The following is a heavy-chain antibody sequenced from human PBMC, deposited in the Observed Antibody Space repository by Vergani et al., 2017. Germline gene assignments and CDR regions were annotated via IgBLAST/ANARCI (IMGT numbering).Heavy chain of an antibody. D-gene: IGHD2-2*01. Sequence: QVQLQESGPGLVKPSQTLSLTCSVSGDSISSAGYFWSWIRQHPGKGLELIGYIYHSGSAYYNPSLESRVTMSVDTSKNQFSLNLNSVTASDTAVYYCARIPRGYCSSVICFPFDHWGQGSLVTVSS. CDR1: GDSISSAGYF. J-gene: IGHJ4*02. V-gene: IGHV4-31*03. CDR2: IYHSGSA. CDR3: ARIPRGYCSSVICFPFDH.